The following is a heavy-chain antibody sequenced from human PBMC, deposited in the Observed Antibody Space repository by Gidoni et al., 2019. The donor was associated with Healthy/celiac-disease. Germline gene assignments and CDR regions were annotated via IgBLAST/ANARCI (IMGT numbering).Heavy chain of an antibody. J-gene: IGHJ2*01. CDR3: ASLYYYDSSGPPTGGWYFDL. Sequence: EVQLVASGGGLVKPGGSLRLSCAASGFTSSSYSMNWVLQAPGTGLEWVSFISSSSSYIYYADSVKGRFTISRDNAKNSLYLQMNSLRAEDTAVYYCASLYYYDSSGPPTGGWYFDLWGRGTLVTVSS. CDR1: GFTSSSYS. D-gene: IGHD3-22*01. V-gene: IGHV3-21*01. CDR2: ISSSSSYI.